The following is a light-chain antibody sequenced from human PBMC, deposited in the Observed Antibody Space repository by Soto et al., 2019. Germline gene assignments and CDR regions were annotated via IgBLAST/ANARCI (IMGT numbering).Light chain of an antibody. J-gene: IGKJ1*01. CDR1: QTVNTY. Sequence: DIQMTQSPSSLSASIGDRVTITCRASQTVNTYLHWYQQKPGKAPKLLIYAASNLQSGVPSRFSGSVSGTNFTLSLNSLRPEDFATYYCQQGYSNPWTFGQGTKVEIK. CDR2: AAS. V-gene: IGKV1-39*01. CDR3: QQGYSNPWT.